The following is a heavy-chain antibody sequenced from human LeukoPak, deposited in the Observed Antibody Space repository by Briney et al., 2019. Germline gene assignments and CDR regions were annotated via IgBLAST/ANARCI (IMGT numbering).Heavy chain of an antibody. CDR3: ARVVGAAPFDY. CDR1: GYSFSSYW. V-gene: IGHV5-51*01. D-gene: IGHD2-2*01. CDR2: IYPSDSHS. J-gene: IGHJ4*01. Sequence: GESLKISCQGSGYSFSSYWIAWVRQMPGKGLEWMGVIYPSDSHSTYSPSFQGQVTISADKSINTAYLQWNSLQASDTAIYYCARVVGAAPFDYWGHGTLVPVSS.